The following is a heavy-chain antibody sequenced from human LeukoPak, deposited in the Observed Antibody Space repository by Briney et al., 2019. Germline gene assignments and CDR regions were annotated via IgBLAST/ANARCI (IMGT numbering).Heavy chain of an antibody. Sequence: GGSLRLSCAASGFTFSSYAMSWVRQAPGKGLEWVSVIYSGGSTYYADSVKGRFTISRDNSKNTLYLQMDSLRAEDTAVYYCARAKGYCSSTSCNYYYFYMDVWGKGTTVTISS. CDR1: GFTFSSYA. V-gene: IGHV3-53*01. CDR2: IYSGGST. J-gene: IGHJ6*03. CDR3: ARAKGYCSSTSCNYYYFYMDV. D-gene: IGHD2-2*01.